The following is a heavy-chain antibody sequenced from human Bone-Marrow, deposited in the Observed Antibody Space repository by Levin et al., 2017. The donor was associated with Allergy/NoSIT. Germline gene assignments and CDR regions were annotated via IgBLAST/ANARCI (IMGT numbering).Heavy chain of an antibody. Sequence: HGESLKISCAASGFTFKSYWMSWVRQAPGKGLEWVANIKQDGSEKYYVDSVKGRFTISRDNAKNSLYLQMNSLRAEDTAVYYCARYSTAYFWGQGTLVTVSS. D-gene: IGHD3-22*01. CDR1: GFTFKSYW. V-gene: IGHV3-7*01. CDR2: IKQDGSEK. J-gene: IGHJ4*02. CDR3: ARYSTAYF.